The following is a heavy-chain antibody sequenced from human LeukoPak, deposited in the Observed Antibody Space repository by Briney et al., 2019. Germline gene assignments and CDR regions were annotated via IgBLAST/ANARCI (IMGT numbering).Heavy chain of an antibody. Sequence: GRSLRLSCAASGFTFSSYGMHCVRQAPGKGLDWEAVIWYDGSNKYYADSVKGRFTISRDNSKTTLYLQMNSLRAEDTAVYYCAKDSQIAVAGTALDYWGQGTLVTVSS. J-gene: IGHJ4*02. D-gene: IGHD6-19*01. CDR3: AKDSQIAVAGTALDY. CDR2: IWYDGSNK. CDR1: GFTFSSYG. V-gene: IGHV3-33*06.